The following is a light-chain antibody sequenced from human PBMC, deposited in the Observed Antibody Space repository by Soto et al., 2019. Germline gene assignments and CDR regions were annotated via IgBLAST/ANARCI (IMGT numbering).Light chain of an antibody. V-gene: IGKV1-6*01. J-gene: IGKJ2*01. CDR2: AAS. CDR1: QDIRND. CDR3: LQDYNRPYT. Sequence: AIQMTQSPSSLSASVGDRVTITCRASQDIRNDLGWYQQRPGKPPKVLIYAASNLQSGVPPRFSGSGSGTDFALTITSHQPEDFATYYCLQDYNRPYTFGQGTKLEF.